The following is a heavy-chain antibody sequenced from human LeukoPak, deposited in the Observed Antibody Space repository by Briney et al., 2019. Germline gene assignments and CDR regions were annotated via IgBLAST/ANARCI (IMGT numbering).Heavy chain of an antibody. CDR2: ISSSSSAI. CDR1: GFTFSSYS. J-gene: IGHJ4*02. Sequence: TGGSLRLSCAASGFTFSSYSMNWVRQTPGKGLEWISYISSSSSAIYYADSVKGRFTISRDNVKNSLYLQMNSLRDEDTAVYYCARPYYYDSSGLGYWGQGTLVTVSS. V-gene: IGHV3-48*02. CDR3: ARPYYYDSSGLGY. D-gene: IGHD3-22*01.